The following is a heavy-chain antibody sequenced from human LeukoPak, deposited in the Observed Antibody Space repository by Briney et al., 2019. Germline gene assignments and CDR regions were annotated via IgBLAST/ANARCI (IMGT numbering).Heavy chain of an antibody. CDR2: VSRTGDTT. CDR1: GFTFNNYV. CDR3: ARFGGNYYYYYYMDV. D-gene: IGHD3-10*01. Sequence: GGSLRLSCAASGFTFNNYVINWVRQAPGKGLEWVSSVSRTGDTTYYADSVKGRFTISRDNAKNSLYLQMNSLRAEDTAVYYCARFGGNYYYYYYMDVWGKGTTVTVSS. V-gene: IGHV3-48*01. J-gene: IGHJ6*03.